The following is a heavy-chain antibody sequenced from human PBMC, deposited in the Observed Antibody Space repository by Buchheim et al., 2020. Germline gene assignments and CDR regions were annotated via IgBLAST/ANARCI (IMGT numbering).Heavy chain of an antibody. CDR2: ISSSGNTI. CDR1: GFTFSSYE. D-gene: IGHD1-26*01. J-gene: IGHJ4*02. V-gene: IGHV3-48*03. CDR3: ARVSSLVGFFDF. Sequence: EVQLVDSGGGLVQPGGSLRLSCAASGFTFSSYEMNWVRQAPGKGLEWVSYISSSGNTIYYADSVKGRFTISRANAKNSLYLQMNSLRAEDTAVYYCARVSSLVGFFDFWGQGTL.